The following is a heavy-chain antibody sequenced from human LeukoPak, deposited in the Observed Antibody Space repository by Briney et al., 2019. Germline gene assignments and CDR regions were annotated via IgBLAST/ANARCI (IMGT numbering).Heavy chain of an antibody. CDR1: GGSFSGYY. J-gene: IGHJ3*02. Sequence: PSETLSLTCAVYGGSFSGYYWSWIRQPPGRGLEWSGEINHSGSTNYNPSPKSRVTISVDTSKNQFSLKLSSVTAVDTAVYYCARGAPNYYDSSGYYYVFGAFDIWGQGTMVTVSS. V-gene: IGHV4-34*01. CDR3: ARGAPNYYDSSGYYYVFGAFDI. D-gene: IGHD3-22*01. CDR2: INHSGST.